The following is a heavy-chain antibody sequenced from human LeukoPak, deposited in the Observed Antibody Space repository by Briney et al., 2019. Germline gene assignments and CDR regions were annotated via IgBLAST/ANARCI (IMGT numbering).Heavy chain of an antibody. CDR1: GYTFTSYG. CDR3: ARDSSYGAMDV. CDR2: ISAYNGNT. V-gene: IGHV1-18*01. J-gene: IGHJ6*02. Sequence: GASVKVSCKASGYTFTSYGISWVRQAPGQGLEWMGWISAYNGNTNYAQKLQGRVTMTTDTSTVTAYMELSRLTSDDTAVYYCARDSSYGAMDVWGQGTTVTVSS. D-gene: IGHD3-10*01.